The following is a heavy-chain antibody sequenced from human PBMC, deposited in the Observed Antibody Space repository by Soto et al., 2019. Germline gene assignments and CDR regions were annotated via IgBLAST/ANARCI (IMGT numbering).Heavy chain of an antibody. J-gene: IGHJ4*02. CDR2: IYWDDDK. V-gene: IGHV2-5*02. Sequence: QITLKESGPTLVKPTQTLTLTCTFSGFSLSTSGVGVGWIRQPPGKALEWLALIYWDDDKRYSPSLKSRLTITKDTFKKQVVLTMNHMDPVDQATYYCAHTTVPPSMVRGGLPGYWGQGTLVTVSS. CDR3: AHTTVPPSMVRGGLPGY. D-gene: IGHD3-10*01. CDR1: GFSLSTSGVG.